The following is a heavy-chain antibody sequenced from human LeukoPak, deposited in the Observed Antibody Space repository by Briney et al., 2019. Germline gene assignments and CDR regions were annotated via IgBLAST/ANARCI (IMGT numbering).Heavy chain of an antibody. Sequence: PGGSLRLSCAASGFTFDDYAMHWVRQAPGKGLEWVSAISGSGGSTYYADSVKGRFTISRDNSKNTLYLQMNSLRAEDTAVYYCAKDRQQLVREDYFDYWGQGTLVTVSS. J-gene: IGHJ4*02. V-gene: IGHV3-23*01. CDR1: GFTFDDYA. CDR3: AKDRQQLVREDYFDY. D-gene: IGHD6-13*01. CDR2: ISGSGGST.